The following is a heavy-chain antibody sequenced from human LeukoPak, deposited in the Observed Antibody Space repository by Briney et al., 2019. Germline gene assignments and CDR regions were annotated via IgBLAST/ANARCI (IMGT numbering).Heavy chain of an antibody. J-gene: IGHJ4*02. D-gene: IGHD6-13*01. CDR2: ISYDGSNK. CDR3: AREYSSSWYVDY. V-gene: IGHV3-30*04. CDR1: GFTFSSYA. Sequence: PGGSLRLSCAASGFTFSSYAMHWVRQAPGKGLEWVAVISYDGSNKYYADSVKGRFTISRDNSKNTLYLQMNSLRAEDTAVYYCAREYSSSWYVDYWGQGTLVTVSS.